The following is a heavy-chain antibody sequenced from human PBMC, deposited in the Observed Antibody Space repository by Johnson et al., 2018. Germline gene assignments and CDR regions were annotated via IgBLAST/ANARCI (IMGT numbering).Heavy chain of an antibody. J-gene: IGHJ1*01. CDR2: ISYDGSNT. V-gene: IGHV3-30-3*01. CDR1: GFTFSSYA. Sequence: QVQLVQSGGGVVQPGRSLRLSCAASGFTFSSYAMHWVRQAPGKGLEWVAVISYDGSNTYYADSVKGRFTISRDKSKNTLYPQRNSLRAEDTAGYYCARYTAPDKYDISVYYLGYCQHGGQGTLVTDSS. CDR3: ARYTAPDKYDISVYYLGYCQH. D-gene: IGHD3-22*01.